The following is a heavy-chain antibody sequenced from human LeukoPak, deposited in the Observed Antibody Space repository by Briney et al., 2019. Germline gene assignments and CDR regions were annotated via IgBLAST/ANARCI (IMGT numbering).Heavy chain of an antibody. Sequence: PSQTLSLTCTVSGGSISSGSYYWSWIRQPAGKGLEWIGRIYTSGSTSYNPSLESRVTISADTSKNHFSLKLSSVTAADTAVYYCARVAILWFGEIDYWGQGTLVTVSS. CDR1: GGSISSGSYY. CDR3: ARVAILWFGEIDY. CDR2: IYTSGST. V-gene: IGHV4-61*02. J-gene: IGHJ4*02. D-gene: IGHD3-10*01.